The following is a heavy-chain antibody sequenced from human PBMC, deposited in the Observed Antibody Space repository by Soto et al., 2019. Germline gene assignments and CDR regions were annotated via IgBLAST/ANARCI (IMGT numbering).Heavy chain of an antibody. V-gene: IGHV3-30*18. CDR1: GFTFSGYG. CDR2: ISFDGSNK. J-gene: IGHJ4*02. CDR3: AKESMEQYQLLPFFDY. Sequence: GGSLRLSCAASGFTFSGYGMHWLRQAPGKGLEWVTVISFDGSNKYYADSVKGRFTISRDNSRNILYLQMNSLRAEDTAVYYCAKESMEQYQLLPFFDYWGQGTLVPVSS. D-gene: IGHD2-2*01.